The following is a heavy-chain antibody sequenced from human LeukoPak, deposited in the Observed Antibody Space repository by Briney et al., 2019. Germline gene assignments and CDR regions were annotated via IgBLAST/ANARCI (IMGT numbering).Heavy chain of an antibody. D-gene: IGHD3-10*01. J-gene: IGHJ5*02. CDR2: IYSGAST. Sequence: GGSLRLSCAASGFTLSSNYMSSVRQAPGKGLEWVSGIYSGASTYYADSAKGRFTISRDNSKNTLYRQMNSLRAELTPVYYCARGFSSFDPWGQGTLVTVSS. V-gene: IGHV3-53*01. CDR3: ARGFSSFDP. CDR1: GFTLSSNY.